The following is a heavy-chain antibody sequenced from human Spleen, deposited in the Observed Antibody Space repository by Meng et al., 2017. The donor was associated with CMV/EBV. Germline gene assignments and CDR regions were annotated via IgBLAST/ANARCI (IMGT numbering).Heavy chain of an antibody. V-gene: IGHV3-30*04. CDR3: ARMGGFWSGYHYFDY. D-gene: IGHD3-3*01. Sequence: GGSLRLSCAASGFPFSSYGMHWVRQAPGKGLEWVALISSDGSNKYYADSVKGRFTISRDNSKNTLYLQMNSLRAEDTAVYYCARMGGFWSGYHYFDYWGQGTLVTVSS. CDR2: ISSDGSNK. J-gene: IGHJ4*02. CDR1: GFPFSSYG.